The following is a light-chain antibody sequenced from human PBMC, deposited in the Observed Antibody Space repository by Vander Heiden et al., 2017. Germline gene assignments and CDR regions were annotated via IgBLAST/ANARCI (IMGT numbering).Light chain of an antibody. J-gene: IGLJ3*02. CDR2: DVS. Sequence: SALTQPASVSGSPGQSITISCTGTSSDIGTYNFVSWYQQHPGKAPKLMIYDVSDRPSGVSDRFSGSKSGNTASLTISGLQAEDEADYYCSSYTSSTTVVFGGGTTLTVL. CDR1: SSDIGTYNF. CDR3: SSYTSSTTVV. V-gene: IGLV2-14*03.